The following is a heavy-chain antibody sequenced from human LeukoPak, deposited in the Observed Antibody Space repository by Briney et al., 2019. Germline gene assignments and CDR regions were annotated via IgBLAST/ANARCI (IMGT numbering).Heavy chain of an antibody. Sequence: PGESLKISCKGSGYSFTSYWISWVRQMPGKGLEWMGIIYPGDSDTRYSPSFQGQVTISADKSISTAYLQWSSLKASDTAMYYCARLADGGASATLIDSWGQGTLVTVSS. D-gene: IGHD5-24*01. V-gene: IGHV5-51*01. J-gene: IGHJ4*02. CDR1: GYSFTSYW. CDR2: IYPGDSDT. CDR3: ARLADGGASATLIDS.